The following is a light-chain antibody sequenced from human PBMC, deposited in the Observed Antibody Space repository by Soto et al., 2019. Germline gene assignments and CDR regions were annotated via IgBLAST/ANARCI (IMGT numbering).Light chain of an antibody. V-gene: IGKV1-5*01. J-gene: IGKJ2*01. CDR3: QQYNSYSSFT. Sequence: DIQMTQSPSTLSASVGDRVTITCRASQSISSWLAWYQQKPGKAPKDLIYDASSLESGVPSRFSGSGSGTEFTLTISSLQPDDFATYYCQQYNSYSSFTFGQGTKLEIK. CDR1: QSISSW. CDR2: DAS.